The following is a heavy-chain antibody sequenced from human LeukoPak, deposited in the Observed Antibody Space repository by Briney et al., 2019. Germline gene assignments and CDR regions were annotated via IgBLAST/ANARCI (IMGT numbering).Heavy chain of an antibody. V-gene: IGHV3-11*05. CDR2: ISSSSSYT. CDR3: ARASPSGTNDY. Sequence: GGSLRLSCAASGFTFSDYYMSWIRQAPGKGLEWVSYISSSSSYTNYADSVKGRFTISRHNSKNTLYLQMNSLRAEDTAVYYCARASPSGTNDYWGQGTLVTVSS. D-gene: IGHD2-8*01. J-gene: IGHJ4*02. CDR1: GFTFSDYY.